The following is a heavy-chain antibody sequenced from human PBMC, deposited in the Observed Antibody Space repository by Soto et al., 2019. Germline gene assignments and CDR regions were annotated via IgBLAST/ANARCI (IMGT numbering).Heavy chain of an antibody. CDR2: FIPVSGAA. J-gene: IGHJ4*02. CDR3: ATALGCRSTSCTLDY. D-gene: IGHD2-2*01. V-gene: IGHV1-69*01. Sequence: QVQLVQSGAEVKKPGSSVKVSCKASGGTFGSYAFSWVRQAPGQGLEWMGGFIPVSGAAHYAQKFQGRVTITADESTSTAYMELSSLSSQYTAVYYCATALGCRSTSCTLDYWGQGTRVIVSS. CDR1: GGTFGSYA.